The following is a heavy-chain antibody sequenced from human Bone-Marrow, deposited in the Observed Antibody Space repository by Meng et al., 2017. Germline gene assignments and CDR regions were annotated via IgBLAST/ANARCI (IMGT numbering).Heavy chain of an antibody. V-gene: IGHV1-58*01. J-gene: IGHJ6*02. D-gene: IGHD3-10*01. CDR3: ARPSTSYLDRGCCYYYGMDV. Sequence: SVKVSCKASGFTFTSSAVQWVRQARGQRLEWIGWIVVGSGNTNYAQKFQERVTITRDMSTSTAYMELSSLRSEDTAVYYCARPSTSYLDRGCCYYYGMDVWGQGTTVTVSS. CDR1: GFTFTSSA. CDR2: IVVGSGNT.